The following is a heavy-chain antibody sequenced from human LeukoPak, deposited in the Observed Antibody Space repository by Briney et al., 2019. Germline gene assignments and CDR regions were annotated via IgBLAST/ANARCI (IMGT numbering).Heavy chain of an antibody. Sequence: PGGTLRLSCAASGFTFSSYAMSWVRQAPGKGLEWVSAISGSGGSTYYADSVKGRFTISRDNSKNTLYLQMNSLRAEDTAVYYCAKARIKVVVAATPFDYWGQGTLVTVSS. CDR1: GFTFSSYA. J-gene: IGHJ4*02. CDR3: AKARIKVVVAATPFDY. V-gene: IGHV3-23*01. D-gene: IGHD2-15*01. CDR2: ISGSGGST.